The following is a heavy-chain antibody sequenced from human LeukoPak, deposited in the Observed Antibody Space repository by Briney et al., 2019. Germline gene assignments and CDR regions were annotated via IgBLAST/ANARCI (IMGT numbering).Heavy chain of an antibody. CDR2: ISSRSSYI. J-gene: IGHJ4*02. CDR3: ARDGGRIAMYYFDS. D-gene: IGHD3-16*01. Sequence: GGSLRLSCAASGFTFSSYTMNWVRQAPGKGLEWVSSISSRSSYIYYADSAKGRFTISRDNAKNSLHLQMNSLRAEDTAVYYCARDGGRIAMYYFDSWGQGTLVTVSS. V-gene: IGHV3-21*01. CDR1: GFTFSSYT.